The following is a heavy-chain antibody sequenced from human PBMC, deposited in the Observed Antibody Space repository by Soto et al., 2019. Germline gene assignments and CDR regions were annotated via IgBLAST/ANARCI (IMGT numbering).Heavy chain of an antibody. D-gene: IGHD3-3*01. V-gene: IGHV2-5*02. CDR2: IYWDDDK. CDR1: GFSLTTSGVG. J-gene: IGHJ4*02. Sequence: QITLNESGPTQVKPRQTLTLTCTFSGFSLTTSGVGVGWIRQSPGKAPEWLALIYWDDDKRYSPSLKSRLTNTKDTSTTQVVLTMADLDPADTATYYCAHRVLRTVFGLVTTTAIYFDFWGQGTPVAVSS. CDR3: AHRVLRTVFGLVTTTAIYFDF.